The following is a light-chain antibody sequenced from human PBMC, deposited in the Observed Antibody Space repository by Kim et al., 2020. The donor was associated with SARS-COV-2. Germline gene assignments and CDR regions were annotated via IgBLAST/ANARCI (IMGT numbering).Light chain of an antibody. CDR1: QTISTW. Sequence: DIQMTQSPSILSAYVGDRVTITCRASQTISTWLAWYQQKPGKPPNALISDASSLESGVPSRFSGSGSGTEFTLTISSLQPDDFATYYCQEYNSDFTFGPGTKVDIK. J-gene: IGKJ3*01. CDR2: DAS. V-gene: IGKV1-5*01. CDR3: QEYNSDFT.